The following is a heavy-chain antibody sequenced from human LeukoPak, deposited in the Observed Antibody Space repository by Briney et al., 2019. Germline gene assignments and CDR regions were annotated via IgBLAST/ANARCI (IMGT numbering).Heavy chain of an antibody. CDR2: IIPIFGTA. CDR3: ARILSSSGYYYEDAFDI. J-gene: IGHJ3*02. CDR1: GYTFTSYG. D-gene: IGHD3-22*01. Sequence: ASVKVSCKASGYTFTSYGISWVRQAPGQGLEWMGGIIPIFGTANYAQKFQGRVTITADKSTSTAYMELSSLRSEDTAVYYCARILSSSGYYYEDAFDIWGQGTMVTVSS. V-gene: IGHV1-69*06.